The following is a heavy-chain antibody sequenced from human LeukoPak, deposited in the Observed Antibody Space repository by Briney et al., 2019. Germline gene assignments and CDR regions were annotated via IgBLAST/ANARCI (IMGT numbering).Heavy chain of an antibody. D-gene: IGHD3-16*01. J-gene: IGHJ5*02. Sequence: ASVKVSCKASGYTFTDYFLHWLRQAPGQGLEWMGWINPKTGATNYAQSFQGRVTMTRDTSITTGNMELDRLTSDDTAVYYCARAYEYGWFDPWGQGTLVTVSS. CDR3: ARAYEYGWFDP. CDR2: INPKTGAT. V-gene: IGHV1-2*02. CDR1: GYTFTDYF.